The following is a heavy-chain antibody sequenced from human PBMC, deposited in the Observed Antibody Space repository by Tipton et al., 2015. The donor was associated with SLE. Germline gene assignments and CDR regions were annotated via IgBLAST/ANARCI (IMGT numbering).Heavy chain of an antibody. CDR1: GFTFSSYA. CDR3: AKHDSYGQSEFGY. V-gene: IGHV3-23*03. J-gene: IGHJ4*02. D-gene: IGHD5-18*01. Sequence: GSLRLSCAASGFTFSSYAMSWVRQAPGKGLEWVSVIYSGGSSTYYADSVKGRFTISRDNSKNTLYLQMNSLRAEDTAVYYCAKHDSYGQSEFGYWGQGTLVTVSS. CDR2: IYSGGSST.